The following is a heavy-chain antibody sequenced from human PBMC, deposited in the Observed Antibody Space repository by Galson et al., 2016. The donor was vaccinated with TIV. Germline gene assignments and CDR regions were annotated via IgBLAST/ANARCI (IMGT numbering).Heavy chain of an antibody. V-gene: IGHV3-33*01. Sequence: SLRLSCAASGFNFRSDGMHWVRQAPGRGLEWVAFVWYDGGNIHYADAVKGRFIISRDNAKNTLYLQMNNLRAEDTAVYCCARRRYSGTYLEDDWGQGTLVTVSS. D-gene: IGHD1-26*01. CDR3: ARRRYSGTYLEDD. J-gene: IGHJ4*02. CDR1: GFNFRSDG. CDR2: VWYDGGNI.